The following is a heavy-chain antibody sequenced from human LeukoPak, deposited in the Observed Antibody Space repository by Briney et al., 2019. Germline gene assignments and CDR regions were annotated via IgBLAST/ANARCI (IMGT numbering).Heavy chain of an antibody. CDR1: GGSISSSDYN. CDR3: ARGLTRGYTYGGCFDP. V-gene: IGHV4-39*01. J-gene: IGHJ5*02. Sequence: SETLSLTCTVSGGSISSSDYNWGWIRQPPGKGLEWFASIYYSGGTYYSPSLKNGVTISVDTSKNQFSLKLRSVTATDTAVYYCARGLTRGYTYGGCFDPWGQGTLVTVSS. D-gene: IGHD5-12*01. CDR2: IYYSGGT.